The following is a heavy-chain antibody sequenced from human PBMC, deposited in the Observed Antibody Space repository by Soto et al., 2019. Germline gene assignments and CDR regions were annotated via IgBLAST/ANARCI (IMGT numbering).Heavy chain of an antibody. D-gene: IGHD3-16*02. CDR1: GYTITSYA. V-gene: IGHV1-3*01. J-gene: IGHJ4*02. Sequence: ASVKVSCKASGYTITSYAMHWVRQAPGQRLEWMGWINAGNGNTKYSQKFQGRVTITRDTFATTAYMELNSLRTEDTAIYYCARDDEGGSYRDLGYWGQGTLVTVSS. CDR2: INAGNGNT. CDR3: ARDDEGGSYRDLGY.